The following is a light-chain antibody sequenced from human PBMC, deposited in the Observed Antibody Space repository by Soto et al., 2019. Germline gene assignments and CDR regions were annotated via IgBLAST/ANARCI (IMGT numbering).Light chain of an antibody. CDR3: ASWDDSLDVVA. V-gene: IGLV1-44*01. Sequence: QSVLTQPPSASGTPGQRVTISCSGSTSNIGSDTVNWYQQLPGTAPKLLIYRNTQRPSGVPDRFSGSKSGASASLAISGLQSEDEADYYCASWDDSLDVVAFGGGTKLTVL. CDR2: RNT. J-gene: IGLJ2*01. CDR1: TSNIGSDT.